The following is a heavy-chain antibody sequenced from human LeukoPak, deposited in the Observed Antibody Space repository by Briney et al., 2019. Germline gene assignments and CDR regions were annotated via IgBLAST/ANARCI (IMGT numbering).Heavy chain of an antibody. CDR1: GFTFDDHA. J-gene: IGHJ4*02. CDR3: ARGVASGFSCLDY. D-gene: IGHD3-3*01. CDR2: INWNGGST. V-gene: IGHV3-20*04. Sequence: RPGGSLRLSCAASGFTFDDHAMSWVRQAPGKGLEWVSGINWNGGSTGYADSVKGRFTISRDNAKNSLYLQMNSLRAEDTALYYCARGVASGFSCLDYWGQGTLVSVSS.